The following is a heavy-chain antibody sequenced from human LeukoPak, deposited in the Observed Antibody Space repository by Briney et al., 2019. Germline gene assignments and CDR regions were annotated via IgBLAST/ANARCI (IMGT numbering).Heavy chain of an antibody. CDR2: IYYSGST. CDR3: ARDLAYGDYAFDI. V-gene: IGHV4-31*03. Sequence: PSETLSLTCTVSGGSISSGGYYWSWIRQHPGKGLEWIGYIYYSGSTYYNPSLKSRVTISVDTSKNQFSLKLSSVTAADTAVCYCARDLAYGDYAFDIWGQGTMVTVSS. CDR1: GGSISSGGYY. D-gene: IGHD4-17*01. J-gene: IGHJ3*02.